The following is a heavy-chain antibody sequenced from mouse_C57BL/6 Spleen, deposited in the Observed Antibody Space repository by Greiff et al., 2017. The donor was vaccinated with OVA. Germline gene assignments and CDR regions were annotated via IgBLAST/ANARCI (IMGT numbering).Heavy chain of an antibody. Sequence: EVQLVESGGGLVKPGGSLKLSCAASGFTFSDYGMHWVRQAPEKGLEWVAYISSGGSTIYYADTVKGRFTISRDNAKHTLFLQMTSLRSEDTAMYYCAREAILFDYWGQGTTLTVSS. CDR2: ISSGGSTI. CDR3: AREAILFDY. D-gene: IGHD6-2*01. CDR1: GFTFSDYG. V-gene: IGHV5-17*01. J-gene: IGHJ2*01.